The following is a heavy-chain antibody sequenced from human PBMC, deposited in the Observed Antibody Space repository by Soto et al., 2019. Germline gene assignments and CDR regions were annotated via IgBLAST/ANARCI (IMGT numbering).Heavy chain of an antibody. CDR1: GYTFTGYY. CDR2: INPNSGGT. V-gene: IGHV1-2*02. Sequence: QVQLVQSGAEVKRPGASVKVSCKASGYTFTGYYMHWVRQAPGQGLEWMGWINPNSGGTNYAQKFQGRVTMTRDTSISTAYMELSRLRADDTAGYYCARDLGYCSGGSCHAPTDYWGQGTLVTVSS. J-gene: IGHJ4*02. D-gene: IGHD2-15*01. CDR3: ARDLGYCSGGSCHAPTDY.